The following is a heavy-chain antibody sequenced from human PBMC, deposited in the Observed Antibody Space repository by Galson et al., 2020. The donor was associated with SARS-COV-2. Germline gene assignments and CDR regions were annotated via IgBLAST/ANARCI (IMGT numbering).Heavy chain of an antibody. CDR2: FDPEDGET. D-gene: IGHD2-2*02. J-gene: IGHJ5*02. CDR3: ATGPGVPAAIHGNWFDP. V-gene: IGHV1-24*01. CDR1: GYTLTELS. Sequence: ASVKVSCKVSGYTLTELSMHWVRQAPGKGLEWMGGFDPEDGETTYAQKFQGRVTMTEDTSTDTAYMELSSLRSEDTAVYYCATGPGVPAAIHGNWFDPWGQGTLVTVSS.